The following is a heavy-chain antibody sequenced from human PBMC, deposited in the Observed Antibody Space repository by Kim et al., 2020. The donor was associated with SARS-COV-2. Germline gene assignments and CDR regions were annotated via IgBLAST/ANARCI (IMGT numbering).Heavy chain of an antibody. D-gene: IGHD3-10*01. J-gene: IGHJ4*02. V-gene: IGHV3-23*01. Sequence: TYYADSVKGRFTISRDNSKNTLYLQMNSLRAEDTAVYYCAKEALLWFGESVGDYWGQGTLVTVSS. CDR3: AKEALLWFGESVGDY. CDR2: T.